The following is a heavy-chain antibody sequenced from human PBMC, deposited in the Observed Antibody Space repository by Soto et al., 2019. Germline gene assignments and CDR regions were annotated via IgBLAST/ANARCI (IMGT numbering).Heavy chain of an antibody. D-gene: IGHD2-15*01. Sequence: SETLSLTCTVSGGSISSYYWSWIGQPAGKGLEWIGRIYTSGSTNYNPSLKSRVTMSVDTSKNQFSLKLSSVTAADTAVYYCARDGRRYCSGGSCDWFDPWGQGTLVTVSS. CDR3: ARDGRRYCSGGSCDWFDP. J-gene: IGHJ5*02. CDR1: GGSISSYY. CDR2: IYTSGST. V-gene: IGHV4-4*07.